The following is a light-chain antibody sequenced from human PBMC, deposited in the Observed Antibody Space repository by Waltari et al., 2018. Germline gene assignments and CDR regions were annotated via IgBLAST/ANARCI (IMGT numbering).Light chain of an antibody. CDR1: QSVSNY. CDR2: DAS. CDR3: QLRYSWPPKFT. J-gene: IGKJ3*01. Sequence: EIVLTQSPATLSLSPGERATPPCEASQSVSNYLAWYQQKRGQTPRLLIYDASNRATGIPARFSGSGSGTDFTLTISGLEPEDSAVYYCQLRYSWPPKFTFGPGTKVEIK. V-gene: IGKV3-11*01.